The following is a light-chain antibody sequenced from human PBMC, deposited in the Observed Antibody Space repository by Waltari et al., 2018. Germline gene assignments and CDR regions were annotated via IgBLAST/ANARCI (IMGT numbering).Light chain of an antibody. V-gene: IGKV3-20*01. CDR3: HLYGSART. CDR1: QSVSNNY. Sequence: NVLTQSPGTLSLSPGERATLSCRASQSVSNNYLAWFQQQPGQAPRLLICGASSRATGIPDGFSGSGSGTDFTLTISRLEPEDSAVYFCHLYGSARTFGGGTKVEIK. J-gene: IGKJ4*01. CDR2: GAS.